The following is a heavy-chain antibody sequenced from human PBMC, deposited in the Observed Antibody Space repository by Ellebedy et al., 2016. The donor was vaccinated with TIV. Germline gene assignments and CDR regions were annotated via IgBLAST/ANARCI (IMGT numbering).Heavy chain of an antibody. Sequence: PGGSLRLSCAASGFIFSASTMHWVRQASGKGLEWVGQMRSKAKNYATAYQASVKGRLTISRDDSQNTAYLQMNSLKTEDTAVYYCIRKSEIGGSGLGDYWGQGTLVTVSS. CDR1: GFIFSAST. D-gene: IGHD3-10*01. J-gene: IGHJ4*02. V-gene: IGHV3-73*01. CDR2: MRSKAKNYAT. CDR3: IRKSEIGGSGLGDY.